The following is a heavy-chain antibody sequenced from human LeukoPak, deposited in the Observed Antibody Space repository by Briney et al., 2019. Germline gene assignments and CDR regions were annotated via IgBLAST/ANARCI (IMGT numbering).Heavy chain of an antibody. D-gene: IGHD3-10*01. CDR1: GGSFSGQY. V-gene: IGHV4-34*01. J-gene: IGHJ4*02. CDR3: ARPRYGSESLDS. CDR2: INHSGST. Sequence: KSSGTLSLTCAVYGGSFSGQYWTWIRQPPGKGLEWIGEINHSGSTTYNPSLNSRVTISVDTSKNQFSLRLSSVTAADTAVYYCARPRYGSESLDSWGQGTLVTVSS.